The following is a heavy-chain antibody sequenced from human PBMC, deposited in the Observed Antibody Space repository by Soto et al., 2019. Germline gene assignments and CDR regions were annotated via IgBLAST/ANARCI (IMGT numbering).Heavy chain of an antibody. J-gene: IGHJ4*02. Sequence: GGSLRLSCAASGFTFSSYAMSWVRQAPGKGLEWVSAISGSGGSTYYADSVKGRFTISRDNSKNTLYLQMNSLRAEDTAVYYCAKSWGYCSSTSCSYFDYWGQGTLGTVSS. CDR3: AKSWGYCSSTSCSYFDY. V-gene: IGHV3-23*01. CDR2: ISGSGGST. CDR1: GFTFSSYA. D-gene: IGHD2-2*01.